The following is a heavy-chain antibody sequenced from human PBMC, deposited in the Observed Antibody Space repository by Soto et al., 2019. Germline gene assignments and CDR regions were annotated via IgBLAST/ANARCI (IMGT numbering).Heavy chain of an antibody. CDR3: ARDREYYDSTGGAFDI. Sequence: SVKVSCTASGGTFSRYSITWVRQAPGHGLEWIGRIIPIFGIASYAQKFRGRVTITADESTSTAYMELSSLRSDDTAMYYCARDREYYDSTGGAFDIWGQGTMVTVSS. J-gene: IGHJ3*02. CDR2: IIPIFGIA. CDR1: GGTFSRYS. V-gene: IGHV1-69*13. D-gene: IGHD3-22*01.